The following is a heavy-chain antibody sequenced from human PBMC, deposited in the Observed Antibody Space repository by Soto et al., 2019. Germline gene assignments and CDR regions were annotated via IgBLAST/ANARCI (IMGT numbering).Heavy chain of an antibody. J-gene: IGHJ6*03. CDR3: ARDLRQLLSHNYYYYYLDV. V-gene: IGHV3-11*01. CDR1: GFTFSDYQ. CDR2: IGSSGLSV. D-gene: IGHD2-2*01. Sequence: DLEESGGGLVKPGGSLRLSCAASGFTFSDYQMSWISQAPGKGLEWVSYIGSSGLSVYYEDSVKGRFTISRDNANNSLYLQMNSLRAEDSAVYYCARDLRQLLSHNYYYYYLDVWGKGTTFSVSS.